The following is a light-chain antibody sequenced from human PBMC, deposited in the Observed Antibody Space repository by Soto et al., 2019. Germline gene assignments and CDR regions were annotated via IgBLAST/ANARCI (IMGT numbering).Light chain of an antibody. CDR1: QSVLYSSNNKNY. Sequence: DIVMTQSPDSLAVSLGERATINCKSSQSVLYSSNNKNYLAWYQQKPGQPPKLLIYWASTRESGVPDRFSGSGSGTDFTLTISSLQAEDVAVYYCQHEGFFGQGTKREIK. CDR3: QHEGF. CDR2: WAS. J-gene: IGKJ2*01. V-gene: IGKV4-1*01.